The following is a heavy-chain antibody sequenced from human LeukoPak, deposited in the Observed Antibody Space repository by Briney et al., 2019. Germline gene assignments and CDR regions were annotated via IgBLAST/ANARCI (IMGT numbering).Heavy chain of an antibody. V-gene: IGHV3-30*18. CDR1: GFTFSSYG. D-gene: IGHD1-1*01. J-gene: IGHJ4*02. CDR2: ISYDGSNK. Sequence: GRSLRLSCAASGFTFSSYGMHWVRQAPGKGLEWVAVISYDGSNKYYADSVKGRFTISRDNSQNTLYLQMNSLRAEDTAEYYCAKGGLRYSDYWGQGTLVTVSS. CDR3: AKGGLRYSDY.